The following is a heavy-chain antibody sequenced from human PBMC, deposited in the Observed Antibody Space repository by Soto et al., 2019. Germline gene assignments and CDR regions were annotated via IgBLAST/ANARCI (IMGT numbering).Heavy chain of an antibody. V-gene: IGHV3-66*01. CDR2: IYSGGST. D-gene: IGHD3-3*01. Sequence: QPGGSLRLSCAASGFTVSSNYMSWVRQAPGKGLEWVSVIYSGGSTYYADSVKGRFTISRDNSKNTLYLQMNSLRAEDTAVYYCARSRFLEWLPFDYWGQGTLVTVSS. CDR3: ARSRFLEWLPFDY. CDR1: GFTVSSNY. J-gene: IGHJ4*02.